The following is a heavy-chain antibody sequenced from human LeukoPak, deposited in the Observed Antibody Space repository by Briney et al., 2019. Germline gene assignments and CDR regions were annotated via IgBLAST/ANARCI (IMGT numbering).Heavy chain of an antibody. CDR3: ARAYYDFWSGHDAFDI. D-gene: IGHD3-3*01. Sequence: GESLKVSCKASGYTFTSYGISWVRQAPGQGLEWMGWISAYNGNTNYAQKLQGRVTMTTDTSTSTAYMELRSLRSDDTAVYYCARAYYDFWSGHDAFDIWGQGTMVTVSS. CDR1: GYTFTSYG. CDR2: ISAYNGNT. J-gene: IGHJ3*02. V-gene: IGHV1-18*01.